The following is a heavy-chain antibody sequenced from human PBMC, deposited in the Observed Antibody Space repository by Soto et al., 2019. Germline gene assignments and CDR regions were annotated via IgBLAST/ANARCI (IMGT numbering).Heavy chain of an antibody. CDR1: GFTFSRYS. CDR2: ISSGGNTK. J-gene: IGHJ4*02. Sequence: EVQLVESGGGLVKPGGSLRLSCVASGFTFSRYSINWFRQAPGKGLEWVSSISSGGNTKSYANSVKGRFTISRDNAKNSLYLEMKSLRPEDTAVYYCARVAYWGQGTLVTVSS. CDR3: ARVAY. V-gene: IGHV3-21*06.